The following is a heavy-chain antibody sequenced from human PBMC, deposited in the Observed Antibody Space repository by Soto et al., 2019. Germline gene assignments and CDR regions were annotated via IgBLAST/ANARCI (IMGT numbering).Heavy chain of an antibody. D-gene: IGHD6-6*01. J-gene: IGHJ6*02. V-gene: IGHV1-24*01. Sequence: EASVKVSCKVSGYTLTELSMHWVRQAPGKGLEWMGGFDPEDGETIYAQKFQGRVTMTEDTSTDTAYMELSSLRSEDTAVYYCATHPEGLVYSSSSYYYGMDVWGQGTTVTVSS. CDR3: ATHPEGLVYSSSSYYYGMDV. CDR1: GYTLTELS. CDR2: FDPEDGET.